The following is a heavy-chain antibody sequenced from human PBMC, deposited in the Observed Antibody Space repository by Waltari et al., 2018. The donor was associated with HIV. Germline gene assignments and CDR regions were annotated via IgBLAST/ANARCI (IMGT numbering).Heavy chain of an antibody. CDR3: ARGRDLYYYYGMDV. Sequence: QVQLVQSGAEVKKPGASVKVSCKASGYTFTGYYMHWVRQAPGQGLEWMGRINPNSGGTNYAQKFQVRVTMTRDTSISTAYMERSRLRSDDTAVYYCARGRDLYYYYGMDVWGQGTTVTVSS. CDR2: INPNSGGT. CDR1: GYTFTGYY. V-gene: IGHV1-2*06. J-gene: IGHJ6*02.